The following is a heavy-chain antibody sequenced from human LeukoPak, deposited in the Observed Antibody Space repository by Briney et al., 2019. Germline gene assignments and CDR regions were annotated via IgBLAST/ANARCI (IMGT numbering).Heavy chain of an antibody. J-gene: IGHJ6*02. D-gene: IGHD3-9*01. CDR2: IIPIFGTA. CDR3: ARGPRNYDILTGYYYYYGMDV. V-gene: IGHV1-69*13. CDR1: GGTFSSYA. Sequence: ASVKLSCKASGGTFSSYAISWVRQSPGQGLEWMGGIIPIFGTANYAQKFQGRVTITADESTTTAYTELRSMRSEDTAVYYCARGPRNYDILTGYYYYYGMDVWGQGTTVTVSS.